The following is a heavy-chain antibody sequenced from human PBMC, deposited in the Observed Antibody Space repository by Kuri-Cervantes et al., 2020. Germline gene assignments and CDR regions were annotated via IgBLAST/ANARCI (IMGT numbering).Heavy chain of an antibody. CDR3: ARGGRYSGYDYYFDY. D-gene: IGHD5-12*01. V-gene: IGHV4-38-2*02. J-gene: IGHJ4*02. CDR1: GYSISSGYY. CDR2: SYHSGST. Sequence: SETLSLTCTVSGYSISSGYYWGWIRQPTGMGLGWIGSSYHSGSTYYHPSLKRRVTISVDTSKNQFPLKQRSVTAADTAVYYCARGGRYSGYDYYFDYWGQGTLVTVSS.